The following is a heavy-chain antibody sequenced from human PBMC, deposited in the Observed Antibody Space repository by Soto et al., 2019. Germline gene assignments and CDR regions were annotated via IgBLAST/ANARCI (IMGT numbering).Heavy chain of an antibody. CDR1: GFTFSSYC. D-gene: IGHD2-2*01. CDR3: AKGPHRRYCSSTSCPYFDY. V-gene: IGHV3-30*18. CDR2: ISYDGSNK. J-gene: IGHJ4*02. Sequence: GGSLRLSCAASGFTFSSYCMHWVRQAPGKGLEWVAVISYDGSNKYYADSVKGRFTISRDNSKNTLYLQMNSLRAEDTAVYYCAKGPHRRYCSSTSCPYFDYWGQGTLVTVSS.